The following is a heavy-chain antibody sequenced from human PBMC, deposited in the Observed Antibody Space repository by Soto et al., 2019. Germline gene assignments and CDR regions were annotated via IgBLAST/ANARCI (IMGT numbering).Heavy chain of an antibody. CDR3: AKDRGCTNGVCYYYYGMDV. Sequence: GGSLRLSCAASGFTFSSYAMSWVRQAPGKGLEWVSAISGSGGSTYYADSVKGRFTISRDNSKNTLYLQMNSLRAEDTAVYYCAKDRGCTNGVCYYYYGMDVWGQGTTVTVSS. J-gene: IGHJ6*02. CDR2: ISGSGGST. V-gene: IGHV3-23*01. CDR1: GFTFSSYA. D-gene: IGHD2-8*01.